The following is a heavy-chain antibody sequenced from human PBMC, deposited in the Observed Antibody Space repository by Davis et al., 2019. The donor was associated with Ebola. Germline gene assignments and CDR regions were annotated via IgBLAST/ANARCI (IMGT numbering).Heavy chain of an antibody. CDR1: GFTFSSYS. Sequence: PGGSLRLSCAASGFTFSSYSMNWVRQAPGKGLEWVSSISSSSSYIYYADSAKGRFTISRDNAKNSLYLQMNSLRAEDTAVYFCARDRPNWGFDYWGQGTLVTVSS. D-gene: IGHD7-27*01. V-gene: IGHV3-21*01. J-gene: IGHJ4*02. CDR2: ISSSSSYI. CDR3: ARDRPNWGFDY.